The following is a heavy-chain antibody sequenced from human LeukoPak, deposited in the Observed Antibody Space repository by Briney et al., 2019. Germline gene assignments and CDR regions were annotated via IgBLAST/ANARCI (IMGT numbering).Heavy chain of an antibody. CDR1: GGSISSHY. V-gene: IGHV4-59*11. CDR2: IYYSGST. D-gene: IGHD2-15*01. CDR3: ASRSSGWFDP. Sequence: SETLSLTCTVSGGSISSHYWSWIRRPPGKGLEWIGYIYYSGSTNYNPSLKSRVTISVDTSKNQFSLKLSSVTAADTAVYYCASRSSGWFDPWGQGTLVTVSS. J-gene: IGHJ5*02.